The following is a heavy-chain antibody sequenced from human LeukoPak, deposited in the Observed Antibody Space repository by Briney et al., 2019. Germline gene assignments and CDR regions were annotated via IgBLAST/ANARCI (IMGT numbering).Heavy chain of an antibody. V-gene: IGHV3-48*04. J-gene: IGHJ6*03. Sequence: GGSLRLSCAASGFTFSSYSMNWVRQAPGKGLEWVSYISSSSGTIYNADSVTGRFTISRDNAKNSLYLQMNSLRAEDTALYYCARGQGDFWSGYYYYYCMDVWGKGTTVTVSS. D-gene: IGHD3-3*01. CDR1: GFTFSSYS. CDR2: ISSSSGTI. CDR3: ARGQGDFWSGYYYYYCMDV.